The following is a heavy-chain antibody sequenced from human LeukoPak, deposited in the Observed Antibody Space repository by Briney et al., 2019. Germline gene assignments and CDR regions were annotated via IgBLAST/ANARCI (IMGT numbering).Heavy chain of an antibody. J-gene: IGHJ6*02. CDR1: KFPLSSYA. CDR2: ISSSSSYI. V-gene: IGHV3-21*01. CDR3: ARDGSREKNYYGMDV. Sequence: GGSLRLFCAASKFPLSSYAMRWVRQARGKALECVSSISSSSSYIYYADSVKGRFTISRDNAKNSLYLQMNSLRAEDTGVYYCARDGSREKNYYGMDVWGQGTTVTVSS. D-gene: IGHD6-13*01.